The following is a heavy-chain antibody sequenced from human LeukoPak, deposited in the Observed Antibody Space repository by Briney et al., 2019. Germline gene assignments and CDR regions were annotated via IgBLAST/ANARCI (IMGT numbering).Heavy chain of an antibody. CDR3: ARSKAHLSTSWYGNWFDP. J-gene: IGHJ5*02. CDR2: IYHSGDT. D-gene: IGHD2-2*01. Sequence: SETLSLTCTVSGYSVSSGYYWGWIRQPPGKGLEWIASIYHSGDTYYNPSLRSRVTISLDTSKNQLSLKLSSVTAADTAVYYCARSKAHLSTSWYGNWFDPWGQGTLVTVSS. V-gene: IGHV4-38-2*02. CDR1: GYSVSSGYY.